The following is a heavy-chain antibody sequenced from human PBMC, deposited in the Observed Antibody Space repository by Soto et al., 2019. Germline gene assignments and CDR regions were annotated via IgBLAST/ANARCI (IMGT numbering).Heavy chain of an antibody. Sequence: SVQVSCKASGFTFTSSAVQWVRHARGQRLEWIGWIVVGSGNTNYAQKFQERVTITRDMSTSTAYMELSSLRSEDTAVYYCAADHAGLRWPVLRWWEWSPTGLDYGMVGCGKGTKITVS. CDR3: AADHAGLRWPVLRWWEWSPTGLDYGMVG. V-gene: IGHV1-58*01. CDR2: IVVGSGNT. CDR1: GFTFTSSA. J-gene: IGHJ6*04. D-gene: IGHD3-3*01.